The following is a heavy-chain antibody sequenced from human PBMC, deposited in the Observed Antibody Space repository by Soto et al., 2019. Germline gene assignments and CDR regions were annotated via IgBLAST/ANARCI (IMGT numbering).Heavy chain of an antibody. D-gene: IGHD6-13*01. J-gene: IGHJ3*02. Sequence: GESLKISCKGSGYSFTSYWIGWVRQMPGKGLEWMGIIYPGDSDTRYSPSFQGQVTISADKSISTAYLQWSSLKASDTAMYYCARQSVAAAATGAFDIWGQGTMVTVSS. CDR2: IYPGDSDT. CDR1: GYSFTSYW. V-gene: IGHV5-51*01. CDR3: ARQSVAAAATGAFDI.